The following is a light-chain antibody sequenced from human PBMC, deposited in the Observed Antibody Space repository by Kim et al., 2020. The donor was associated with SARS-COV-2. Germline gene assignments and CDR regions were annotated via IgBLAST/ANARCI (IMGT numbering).Light chain of an antibody. CDR2: HDN. J-gene: IGLJ3*02. CDR3: QAWDVTPCV. V-gene: IGLV3-1*01. CDR1: NLGYKC. Sequence: SVAPGQTANITCCGDNLGYKCVSWYQQKPGQAPVLVIFHDNDRPSGIPERFSGSNSGNTATLTINGAEVVDEADYFCQAWDVTPCVFGGGTQLTVL.